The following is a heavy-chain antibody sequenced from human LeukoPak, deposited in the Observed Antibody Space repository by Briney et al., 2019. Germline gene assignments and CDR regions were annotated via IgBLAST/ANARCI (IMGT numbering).Heavy chain of an antibody. D-gene: IGHD3-10*01. Sequence: GGSLRLSCAASGFTFSTYNMNWVRQAPGKGLEWVSAISGSGGSTYYADSVKGRFTISRDNSKNTLYLQMNSLRAEDTAVYYCAKPWEYYYGSGSYSDYWGQGTLVTVSS. CDR2: ISGSGGST. CDR1: GFTFSTYN. J-gene: IGHJ4*02. CDR3: AKPWEYYYGSGSYSDY. V-gene: IGHV3-23*01.